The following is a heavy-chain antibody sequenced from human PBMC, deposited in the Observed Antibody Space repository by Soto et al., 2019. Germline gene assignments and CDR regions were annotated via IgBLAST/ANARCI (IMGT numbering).Heavy chain of an antibody. CDR1: GGSISSYY. D-gene: IGHD4-4*01. J-gene: IGHJ4*02. CDR3: ARVSNDCSGNGAFDF. V-gene: IGHV4-59*01. CDR2: IYYSGST. Sequence: PSETLSLTCTVSGGSISSYYWSWIRQPPGKGLEWIGYIYYSGSTNYNPTLKSRVTISVDPSKNQFSLKLSSVTAAGTAVYYCARVSNDCSGNGAFDFWGPGILVTVSS.